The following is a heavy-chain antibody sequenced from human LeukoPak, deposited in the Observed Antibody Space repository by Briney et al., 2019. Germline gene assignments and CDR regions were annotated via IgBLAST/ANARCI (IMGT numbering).Heavy chain of an antibody. J-gene: IGHJ4*02. CDR3: ARDRGYEWAAGTPPFDY. CDR2: IKQDGSEK. V-gene: IGHV3-7*01. CDR1: GFTFSSYW. Sequence: GGSLRLSCAASGFTFSSYWMSWVRQAPGKGLEWVANIKQDGSEKYYVDSVKGRFTISRDNAKNSLYLQMISLRAEDTAVYYCARDRGYEWAAGTPPFDYWGQGTLVTVSS. D-gene: IGHD6-13*01.